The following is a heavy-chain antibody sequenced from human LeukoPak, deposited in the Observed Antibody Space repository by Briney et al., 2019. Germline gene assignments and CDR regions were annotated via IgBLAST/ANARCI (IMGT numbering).Heavy chain of an antibody. Sequence: GGSLRLSCKASGFIFSNYAKSWVRQAPGKGLEWVSIITGSGGGSYYADSVKGRFTLSRDNSKNTLFLQMNSLRAEDTAVYYCAKAAGELRPFGYWGQGTLVTVSS. J-gene: IGHJ4*02. CDR2: ITGSGGGS. V-gene: IGHV3-23*01. CDR1: GFIFSNYA. D-gene: IGHD1-26*01. CDR3: AKAAGELRPFGY.